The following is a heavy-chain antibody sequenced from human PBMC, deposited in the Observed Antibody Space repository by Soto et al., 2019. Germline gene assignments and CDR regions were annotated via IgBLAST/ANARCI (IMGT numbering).Heavy chain of an antibody. J-gene: IGHJ6*02. D-gene: IGHD3-9*01. CDR1: GGILSSCW. CDR3: TRVLLDYYNGMDV. V-gene: IGHV4-4*03. CDR2: IYHSGST. Sequence: PETLRHTNTVSGGILSSCWWSGFRQPLGKGLEWIGEIYHSGSTNYNPSLKSRLTMSIDKSRNNFSLKLSSVSAADKAIYYCTRVLLDYYNGMDVWGQGTTVTVSS.